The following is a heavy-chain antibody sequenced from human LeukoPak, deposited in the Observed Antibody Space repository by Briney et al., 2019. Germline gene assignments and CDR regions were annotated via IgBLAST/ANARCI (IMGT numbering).Heavy chain of an antibody. D-gene: IGHD6-13*01. J-gene: IGHJ4*02. CDR3: ARDGDSGWSLSH. CDR1: GFTFGTYW. V-gene: IGHV3-7*01. Sequence: PGGSLRLSCATSGFTFGTYWMTWVRQAPGKGLEWVAIINFGGSETYYADSLRGRFTTSRDNAENSLYLQMNSLRADDTAVYYCARDGDSGWSLSHWGQGTLVTVSS. CDR2: INFGGSET.